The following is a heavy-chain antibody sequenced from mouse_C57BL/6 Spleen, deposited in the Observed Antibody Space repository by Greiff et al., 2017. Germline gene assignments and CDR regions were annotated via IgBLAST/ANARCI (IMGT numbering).Heavy chain of an antibody. D-gene: IGHD1-1*01. V-gene: IGHV2-3*01. CDR1: GFSFTSYG. CDR2: IWGDGST. J-gene: IGHJ4*01. Sequence: VQLQQSGPGLVAPSQSLSITCAVSGFSFTSYGVRWVRQPPGKGLEWLGVIWGDGSTNYHSALRSRLSLSKDNSKSQVFLKLNSLQTDDTATYYCAKGTTVPYYAMDYWGQGTSVTVSS. CDR3: AKGTTVPYYAMDY.